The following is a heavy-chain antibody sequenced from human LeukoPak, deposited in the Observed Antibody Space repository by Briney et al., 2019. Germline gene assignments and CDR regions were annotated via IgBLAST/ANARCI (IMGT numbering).Heavy chain of an antibody. Sequence: PGGSLRLSCAASGFTFSSHAMSWVRQAPGKGLEWVGFIRSKAYGGTTEYAASVKGRFTISRDDSKSIAYLQMNSLKTEDTGVYYCTRDSRSGYSSRGGDYWGQGTLVTVSS. D-gene: IGHD6-13*01. V-gene: IGHV3-49*04. CDR1: GFTFSSHA. CDR2: IRSKAYGGTT. J-gene: IGHJ4*02. CDR3: TRDSRSGYSSRGGDY.